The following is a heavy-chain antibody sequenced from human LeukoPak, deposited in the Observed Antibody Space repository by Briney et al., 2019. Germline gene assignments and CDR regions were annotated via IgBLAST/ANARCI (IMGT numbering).Heavy chain of an antibody. CDR3: ARGRNAGGPYYFDY. J-gene: IGHJ4*02. Sequence: PGGSLRLSCEASGFTFSAYAMTWVRQAPGKGLEWVSSIGSDYKTHYSESVKGRFAISRDNSQSTVFLQMNSLRAEDTALYYCARGRNAGGPYYFDYWGQGTLVTVSS. CDR2: IGSDYKT. D-gene: IGHD4-23*01. V-gene: IGHV3-23*01. CDR1: GFTFSAYA.